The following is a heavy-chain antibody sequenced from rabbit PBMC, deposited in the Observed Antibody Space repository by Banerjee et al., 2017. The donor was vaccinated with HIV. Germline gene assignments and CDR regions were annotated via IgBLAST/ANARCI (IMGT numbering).Heavy chain of an antibody. V-gene: IGHV1S45*01. J-gene: IGHJ4*01. CDR1: GFSFSSSYW. CDR2: IYAGSSGST. Sequence: QEQLEESGGGLVKPEGSLTLTCKASGFSFSSSYWICWVRQAPGKGLEWIACIYAGSSGSTYYASWAKGRFTISKTSSTTVTLQMTSLTAADTATYFCARDLAGVVGWNLNLWGPGTLVTV. CDR3: ARDLAGVVGWNLNL. D-gene: IGHD4-1*01.